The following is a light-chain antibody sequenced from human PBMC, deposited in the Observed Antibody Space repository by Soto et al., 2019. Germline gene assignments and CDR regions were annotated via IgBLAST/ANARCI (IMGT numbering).Light chain of an antibody. Sequence: QSVLTQPASVSGSPGQSITISCTGTSSDVGGHNSVSWYQQHPGEVPKLMISEVSKRPSGVSNRFSGSKSGNTASLTISGLHAEDEADYYCSSYTTTFAVVFGGGTKGTVL. CDR3: SSYTTTFAVV. CDR1: SSDVGGHNS. J-gene: IGLJ2*01. V-gene: IGLV2-14*01. CDR2: EVS.